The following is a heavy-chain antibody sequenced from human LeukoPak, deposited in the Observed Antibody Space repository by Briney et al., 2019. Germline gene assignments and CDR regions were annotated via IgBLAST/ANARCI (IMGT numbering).Heavy chain of an antibody. D-gene: IGHD6-19*01. Sequence: ASVKVSCKASGYTFTGYYMHWVRQAPGQGLEWMGWINPNSGGTTYAQKFQGRVTMTRDTSISAAYMELSSLRADDTAVYYCARDLVPGTGFNYYYGMDVWGQGSTVSVSS. CDR2: INPNSGGT. CDR3: ARDLVPGTGFNYYYGMDV. CDR1: GYTFTGYY. V-gene: IGHV1-2*02. J-gene: IGHJ6*02.